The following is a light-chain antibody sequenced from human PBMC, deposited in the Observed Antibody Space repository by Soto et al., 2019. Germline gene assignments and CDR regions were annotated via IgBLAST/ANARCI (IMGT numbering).Light chain of an antibody. Sequence: QSALTQPASVSGSPGQSITISCTGTSSDVGGYNFVSWYQQHPGKAPKLMIFEVNNRPSGVSNRFSGSQSGNTASLTISGRQAGGEAEYYCSSYTSIAGVFGGGTKLTVL. J-gene: IGLJ3*02. CDR3: SSYTSIAGV. CDR2: EVN. CDR1: SSDVGGYNF. V-gene: IGLV2-14*01.